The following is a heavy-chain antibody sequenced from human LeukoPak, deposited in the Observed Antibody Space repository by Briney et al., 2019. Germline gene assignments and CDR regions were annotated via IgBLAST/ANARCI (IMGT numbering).Heavy chain of an antibody. J-gene: IGHJ6*02. CDR1: GGTFSSYA. CDR2: IIPIFGIA. Sequence: ASVKVSCKASGGTFSSYAISWVRQAPGQGLEWMGRIIPIFGIANYAQKFQGRVTITADKSTSTAYMELSGLRSEDTAVYYCARDGGIGGYSYGPRFYYGMDVWGQGTTVTVSS. V-gene: IGHV1-69*04. D-gene: IGHD5-18*01. CDR3: ARDGGIGGYSYGPRFYYGMDV.